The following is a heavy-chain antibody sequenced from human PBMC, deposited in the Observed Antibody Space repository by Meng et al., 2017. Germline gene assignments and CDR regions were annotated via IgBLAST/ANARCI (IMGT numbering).Heavy chain of an antibody. Sequence: QVPLRGSGPGLVKPSGTLSLTCVVSGGSISSVDWWSWVRQPPGKGLEWIGEIYHGGNTNYNPSLKSRVTISIDKSKNQFSLKLSSVTAADTAVYYCASWIYSCGWQWGQGTLVTVSS. J-gene: IGHJ4*02. CDR3: ASWIYSCGWQ. CDR1: GGSISSVDW. D-gene: IGHD6-19*01. CDR2: IYHGGNT. V-gene: IGHV4/OR15-8*02.